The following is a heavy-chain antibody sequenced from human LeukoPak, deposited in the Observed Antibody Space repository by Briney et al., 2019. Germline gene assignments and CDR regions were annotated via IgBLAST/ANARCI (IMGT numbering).Heavy chain of an antibody. CDR1: GFTFSTYS. V-gene: IGHV3-21*01. CDR2: ISSSSSYI. J-gene: IGHJ6*03. D-gene: IGHD3-10*01. CDR3: ARDQYGSGDGYYMDV. Sequence: PGGSLRLSCAASGFTFSTYSMNWVRQAPGKGLEWVSSISSSSSYIYYADSVKGRFTISRDNAKNSLYLQMNSLRAEDTAVYYCARDQYGSGDGYYMDVWGKGTTVTISS.